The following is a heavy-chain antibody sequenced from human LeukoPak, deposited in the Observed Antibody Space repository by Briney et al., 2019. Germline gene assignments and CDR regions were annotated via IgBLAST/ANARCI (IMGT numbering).Heavy chain of an antibody. J-gene: IGHJ4*02. Sequence: GGSLRLSRAASGFSFSSYEMNWVRQAPGKGLEWVSYISSSGSTIYYADSVKGRFTISRDNAKNSLYLQMNSLRAEDTAVYYCARDCSGGSCYGYWGQGTLVTVSS. CDR3: ARDCSGGSCYGY. D-gene: IGHD2-15*01. CDR1: GFSFSSYE. V-gene: IGHV3-48*03. CDR2: ISSSGSTI.